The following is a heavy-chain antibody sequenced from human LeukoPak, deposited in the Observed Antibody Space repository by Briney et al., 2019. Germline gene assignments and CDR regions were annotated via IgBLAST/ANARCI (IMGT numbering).Heavy chain of an antibody. J-gene: IGHJ6*02. CDR3: ARENYYGMEV. Sequence: SETLSLTCAVSGGSNSGNYWSWIRQPPGKGLEWIGYIYYIGSTNYNPSLRSRVTMSVDTSKNQFSLKLNSVTAADTAVYYCARENYYGMEVWGQGTTVIVSS. CDR2: IYYIGST. CDR1: GGSNSGNY. V-gene: IGHV4-59*01.